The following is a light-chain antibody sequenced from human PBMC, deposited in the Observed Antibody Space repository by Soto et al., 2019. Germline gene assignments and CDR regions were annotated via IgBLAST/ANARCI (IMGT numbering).Light chain of an antibody. Sequence: EIVLTQSPGTLSLSPGERATLTCRASQSISTSSLAWYRQKPGQAPRLLIYGAFNRATGIPARFSGSGSGTDFTHTISSLEPEDFAVYYCQQRSNWPITFGQGTRLEIK. J-gene: IGKJ5*01. CDR3: QQRSNWPIT. V-gene: IGKV3-11*01. CDR1: QSISTSS. CDR2: GAF.